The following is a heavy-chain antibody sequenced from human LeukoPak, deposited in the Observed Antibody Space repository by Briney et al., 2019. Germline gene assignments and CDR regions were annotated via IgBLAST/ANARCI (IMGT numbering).Heavy chain of an antibody. CDR2: INHSGST. Sequence: KPSETLSLTCAVYGGSFSGYYWSWIRQPPGKGLEWIGEINHSGSTNYNPSLKSRVTISVDTSKNQFSLKLSSVTAADTAVYYCARAPRWYSGSYYDYWGQGTLVTVSS. D-gene: IGHD1-26*01. CDR3: ARAPRWYSGSYYDY. CDR1: GGSFSGYY. V-gene: IGHV4-34*01. J-gene: IGHJ4*02.